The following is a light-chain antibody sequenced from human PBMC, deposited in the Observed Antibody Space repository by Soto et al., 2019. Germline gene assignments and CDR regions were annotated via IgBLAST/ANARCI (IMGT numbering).Light chain of an antibody. V-gene: IGKV2-30*02. Sequence: DVVVTQSPDSLPVTLGQPASISCRSSQSLVHSDGNTYLNWFHQRPGQSPRRLIYKVSNRDSGVPDRFSGSGSGTECTLNISRVEAEDVGVYYCMQGTHWSRSFGGGTKVETK. CDR2: KVS. CDR3: MQGTHWSRS. CDR1: QSLVHSDGNTY. J-gene: IGKJ4*01.